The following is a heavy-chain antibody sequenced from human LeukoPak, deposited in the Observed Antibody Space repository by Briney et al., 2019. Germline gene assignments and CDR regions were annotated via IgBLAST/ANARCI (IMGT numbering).Heavy chain of an antibody. D-gene: IGHD6-13*01. CDR2: ISSSSSYT. CDR1: GFTFSSYS. V-gene: IGHV3-21*01. Sequence: GGSLRLSCAASGFTFSSYSMNWVRQAPGKGLEWVSSISSSSSYTYYTDSVKGRFTISSDNAKNSLYLQMNSLRAEDTAVYYCARAGVAAAGPVDYWGQGTLVTASS. CDR3: ARAGVAAAGPVDY. J-gene: IGHJ4*02.